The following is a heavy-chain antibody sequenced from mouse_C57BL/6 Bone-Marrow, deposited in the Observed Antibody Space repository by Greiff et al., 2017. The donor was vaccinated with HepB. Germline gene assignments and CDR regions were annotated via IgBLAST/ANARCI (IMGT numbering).Heavy chain of an antibody. CDR1: GYTFTDYN. Sequence: EVQPQQSGPELVKPGASVKIPCKASGYTFTDYNMDWVKQSHGKSLEWIGDINPNNGGTIYNQKFKGKATLTVDKSSSTAYMELRSLTSEDTAVYYCARRPVVATDYAMDYWGQGTSVTVSS. V-gene: IGHV1-18*01. D-gene: IGHD1-1*01. J-gene: IGHJ4*01. CDR2: INPNNGGT. CDR3: ARRPVVATDYAMDY.